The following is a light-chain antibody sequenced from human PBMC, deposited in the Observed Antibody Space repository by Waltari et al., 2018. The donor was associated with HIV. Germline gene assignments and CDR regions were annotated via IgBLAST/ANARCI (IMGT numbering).Light chain of an antibody. Sequence: QSALTQTASVSGSPGQSITISCTGTSSDVGGYDHVSWYQQHPGKAPKLVIYEVYNRPSGSSHRFSGSKSGNTASLTISGLQAEDEADYFCSSYTSNNTLVFGGGTKVTVL. CDR1: SSDVGGYDH. V-gene: IGLV2-14*01. CDR2: EVY. J-gene: IGLJ2*01. CDR3: SSYTSNNTLV.